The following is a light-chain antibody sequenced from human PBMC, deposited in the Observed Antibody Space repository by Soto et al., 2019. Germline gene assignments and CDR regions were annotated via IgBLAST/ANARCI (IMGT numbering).Light chain of an antibody. V-gene: IGKV1-5*01. Sequence: DIQLTQSPPTLSASVGDRVTITCRASQSIRYYLAWYQQMPGKAPKLLIYGASSLQSGVPSRFSGSGSGTEFTLTISSLQTDDFATYFCQHHNSYSQTFGQGTKVAIK. CDR3: QHHNSYSQT. J-gene: IGKJ1*01. CDR2: GAS. CDR1: QSIRYY.